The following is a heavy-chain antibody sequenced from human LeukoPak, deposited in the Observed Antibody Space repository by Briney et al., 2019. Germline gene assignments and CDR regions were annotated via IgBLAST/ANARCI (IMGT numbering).Heavy chain of an antibody. Sequence: PGRSLRLSCASSGFTFSTYGMHWVRQAPGRGLEWVAVIWNDGSIKYYGDSVKGRFTISRDNSKNTLYLQMYSVRAEDTAVYYCARAVGPFDFWGPGTKVIVSS. CDR2: IWNDGSIK. CDR3: ARAVGPFDF. J-gene: IGHJ3*01. CDR1: GFTFSTYG. V-gene: IGHV3-33*01.